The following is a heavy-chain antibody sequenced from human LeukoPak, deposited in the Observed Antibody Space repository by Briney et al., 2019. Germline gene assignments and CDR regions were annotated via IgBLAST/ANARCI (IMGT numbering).Heavy chain of an antibody. J-gene: IGHJ5*02. CDR2: IYYSGST. CDR1: GGSISSYY. CDR3: ARGRIAAHNWFDP. Sequence: SETLSLTCTVSGGSISSYYWSWIRQPPGKGLEWIGYIYYSGSTNYNPSLKSRVTISVDTSKNQFSLKLSSVTAADTAVYYCARGRIAAHNWFDPWGQGTLVTVSS. D-gene: IGHD6-6*01. V-gene: IGHV4-59*01.